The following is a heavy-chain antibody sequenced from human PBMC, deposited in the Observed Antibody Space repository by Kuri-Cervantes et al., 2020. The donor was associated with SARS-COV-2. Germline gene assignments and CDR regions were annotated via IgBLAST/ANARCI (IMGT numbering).Heavy chain of an antibody. D-gene: IGHD6-13*01. J-gene: IGHJ3*02. Sequence: GSLRLSCAVYGGSFSGYYWSWIRQPPGKGLEWIGRIYTSGSTNYNPSLKSRVTMSVDTSKNQFSLKLSSVTAADTAVYYCARDLRPKAAAGTRNAFDIWGQGTMVTVSS. V-gene: IGHV4-4*07. CDR2: IYTSGST. CDR3: ARDLRPKAAAGTRNAFDI. CDR1: GGSFSGYY.